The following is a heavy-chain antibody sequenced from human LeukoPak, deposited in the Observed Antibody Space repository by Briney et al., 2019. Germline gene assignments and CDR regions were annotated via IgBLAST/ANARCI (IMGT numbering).Heavy chain of an antibody. D-gene: IGHD3-10*01. CDR3: ARYHYYGSGSSDDAFDI. J-gene: IGHJ3*02. V-gene: IGHV1-8*01. CDR1: GYTFINYD. CDR2: MSPNSGNT. Sequence: TSVKVSCKASGYTFINYDINWVRQATGQGPEWMGWMSPNSGNTGYAQNFQGRVTMTSDTSISTAYMELSSLRSEDTAVYYCARYHYYGSGSSDDAFDIWGQGTMVTVSS.